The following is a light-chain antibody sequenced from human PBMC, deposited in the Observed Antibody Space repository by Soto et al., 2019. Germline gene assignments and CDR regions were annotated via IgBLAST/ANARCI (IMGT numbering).Light chain of an antibody. CDR2: GAS. CDR1: RSVSSRY. Sequence: ESMLTQSPGTLSLSPGDRATLSCRASRSVSSRYITWYQQKPGQAPRLLIYGASIRATGIPDRFSGSGSGTSFTVTLSRLEAEDFAVYYCQQCGVPPPAFTFGQGTKLEI. V-gene: IGKV3-20*01. CDR3: QQCGVPPPAFT. J-gene: IGKJ2*01.